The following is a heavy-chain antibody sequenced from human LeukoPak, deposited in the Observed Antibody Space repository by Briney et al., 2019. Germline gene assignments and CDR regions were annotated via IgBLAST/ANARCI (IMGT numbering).Heavy chain of an antibody. CDR2: ISGSGGST. D-gene: IGHD2-8*02. V-gene: IGHV3-23*01. Sequence: GGSLRLSCAASGFTFSSYAMSWVRQAPGKGLEWVSAISGSGGSTYYADSVKGRFTISRDNSKNTLYLQLSSLRAEDTAIYYCARDVTGSDSYYGLDVWGQGTTVTVSS. J-gene: IGHJ6*02. CDR1: GFTFSSYA. CDR3: ARDVTGSDSYYGLDV.